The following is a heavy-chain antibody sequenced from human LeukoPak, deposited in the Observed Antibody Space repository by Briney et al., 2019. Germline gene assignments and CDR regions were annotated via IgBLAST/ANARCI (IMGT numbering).Heavy chain of an antibody. Sequence: ASVKVSCKASGYTFTSYDITWVRQVSGQGLEWMGWMNPNSGNTDYAQKFQGRVTMTRNTSISTAYMELSSLRSEDTAVYYCARTFVDTAMVLYYYYMDVWGKGTTVTISS. CDR2: MNPNSGNT. J-gene: IGHJ6*03. D-gene: IGHD5-18*01. CDR1: GYTFTSYD. CDR3: ARTFVDTAMVLYYYYMDV. V-gene: IGHV1-8*02.